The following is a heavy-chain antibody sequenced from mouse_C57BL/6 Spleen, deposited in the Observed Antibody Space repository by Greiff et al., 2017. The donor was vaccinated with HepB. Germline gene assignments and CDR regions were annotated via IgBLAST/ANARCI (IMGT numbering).Heavy chain of an antibody. V-gene: IGHV1-5*01. Sequence: VQLQQSGTVLARPGASVKMSCKTSGYTFTSYWMHWVKQRPGQGLEWIGAIYPGNSDTSYNQKFKGKAKLTAVTSASTAYMELSSLTNEDSAVYYCTRWALITTVVEGAYWGQGTLVTVSA. CDR1: GYTFTSYW. CDR3: TRWALITTVVEGAY. J-gene: IGHJ3*01. CDR2: IYPGNSDT. D-gene: IGHD1-1*01.